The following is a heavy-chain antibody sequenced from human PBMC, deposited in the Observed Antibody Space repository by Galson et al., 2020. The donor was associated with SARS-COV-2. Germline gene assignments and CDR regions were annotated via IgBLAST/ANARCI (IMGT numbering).Heavy chain of an antibody. CDR2: VIYSGTT. D-gene: IGHD2-21*02. J-gene: IGHJ6*02. V-gene: IGHV4-30-4*07. Sequence: SQTLPLTCAVSGGSITDGGSSWSWIRQPPGKGLEWIGHVIYSGTTYYNPSLKTRVSISLGTSKNQFFLRLHSVTAADTAVYYCARDLGDSMYYYYGMDVWGQGTTVTVSS. CDR1: GGSITDGGSS. CDR3: ARDLGDSMYYYYGMDV.